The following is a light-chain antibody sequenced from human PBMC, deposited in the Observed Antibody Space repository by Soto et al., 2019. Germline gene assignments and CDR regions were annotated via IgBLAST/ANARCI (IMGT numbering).Light chain of an antibody. CDR1: QNISNY. V-gene: IGKV3-11*01. CDR3: QQRSNRPRT. Sequence: EFVVAQSRASLSFSPGKGATLSCRASQNISNYLILYQQKPGQAPRLLIYDVPNRATGIPARFSGSGSGTDFTLTIISLEPEDFAVYYCQQRSNRPRTFGQGTKV. J-gene: IGKJ1*01. CDR2: DVP.